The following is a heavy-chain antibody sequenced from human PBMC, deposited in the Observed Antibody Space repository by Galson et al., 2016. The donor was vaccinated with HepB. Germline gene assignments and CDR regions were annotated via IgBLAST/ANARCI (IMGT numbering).Heavy chain of an antibody. CDR2: TSFAGSEN. CDR1: GFTFNTYG. D-gene: IGHD3-3*01. CDR3: AKVGAETNGHYPFFDP. V-gene: IGHV3-30*18. J-gene: IGHJ5*02. Sequence: SLRLSCAASGFTFNTYGMHWVRQPPGKGLEWVTITSFAGSENYYADSVKGRFPISRDHSKNSLYLQVHRLSVDDTAVFFCAKVGAETNGHYPFFDPWGQGTLVTVSS.